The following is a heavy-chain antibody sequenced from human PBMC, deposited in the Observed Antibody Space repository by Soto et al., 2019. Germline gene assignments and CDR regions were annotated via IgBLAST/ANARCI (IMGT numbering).Heavy chain of an antibody. V-gene: IGHV1-69*13. J-gene: IGHJ6*02. CDR2: IIPIFGTA. CDR1: GGTFSSYA. CDR3: ARSPLLWFGDQRNYYYYGMDV. D-gene: IGHD3-10*01. Sequence: ASVKVSCKASGGTFSSYAISWVRQAPGQGLEWMGGIIPIFGTANYAQKFQGRVTITADESTSTAYMELSSLRSEDTAVYYCARSPLLWFGDQRNYYYYGMDVWGQGTTVTV.